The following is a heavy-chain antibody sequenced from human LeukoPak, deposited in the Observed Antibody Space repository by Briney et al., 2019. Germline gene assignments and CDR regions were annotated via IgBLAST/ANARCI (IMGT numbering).Heavy chain of an antibody. D-gene: IGHD2/OR15-2a*01. Sequence: PGGSLRLSCAASGFTFSSYSMNWVRQAPGKGLEWVSYISSSSSTIYYADSVKGRFTISRDNAKNSLYLQMNSLRAEDTAVYYCAREVPLRGIWWFDPWGQGTLVTVSS. CDR2: ISSSSSTI. V-gene: IGHV3-48*04. J-gene: IGHJ5*02. CDR3: AREVPLRGIWWFDP. CDR1: GFTFSSYS.